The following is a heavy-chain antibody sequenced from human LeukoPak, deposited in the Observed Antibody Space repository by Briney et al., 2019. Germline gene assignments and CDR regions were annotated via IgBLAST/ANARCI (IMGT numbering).Heavy chain of an antibody. CDR1: GFTFSSYG. J-gene: IGHJ4*02. CDR2: ISYDGSNK. D-gene: IGHD6-13*01. V-gene: IGHV3-30*03. Sequence: GALRLSCAASGFTFSSYGMHWVRQAPGKGLEWVAVISYDGSNKYYADSVKGRFTISRDNAKNSLYLQMNSLRAEDTAVYYCARGGTGIAAAGTFGYWGQGTLVTVSS. CDR3: ARGGTGIAAAGTFGY.